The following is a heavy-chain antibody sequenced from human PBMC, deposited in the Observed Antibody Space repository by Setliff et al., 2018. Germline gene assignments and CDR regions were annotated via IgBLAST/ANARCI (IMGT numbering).Heavy chain of an antibody. V-gene: IGHV3-33*01. Sequence: GGSLSLSCVASGFTFRNSGMHWVRQAPGKGLEWVTFVWHDGSNEYYADSVKGRFTISRDNSKSTLYLQMNSLKVEDTGLYYCARDAAYGDYVPDYWGQGTLVTVSS. CDR3: ARDAAYGDYVPDY. J-gene: IGHJ4*02. CDR1: GFTFRNSG. CDR2: VWHDGSNE. D-gene: IGHD4-17*01.